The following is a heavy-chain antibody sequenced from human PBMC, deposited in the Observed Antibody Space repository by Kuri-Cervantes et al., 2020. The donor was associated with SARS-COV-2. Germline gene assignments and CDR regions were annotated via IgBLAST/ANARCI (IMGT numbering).Heavy chain of an antibody. V-gene: IGHV3-30*03. CDR2: ISYDGSNK. Sequence: GESLKISCAASGFTFSSYGMHWVRQAPGKGLEWVAVISYDGSNKYYADSVKGRFTISRDNSKNTLYLQMNSLRAEDTAVYYCARDRYSSGWPDKTGYYYGMDVWGQGTTVTVSS. J-gene: IGHJ6*02. CDR1: GFTFSSYG. CDR3: ARDRYSSGWPDKTGYYYGMDV. D-gene: IGHD6-19*01.